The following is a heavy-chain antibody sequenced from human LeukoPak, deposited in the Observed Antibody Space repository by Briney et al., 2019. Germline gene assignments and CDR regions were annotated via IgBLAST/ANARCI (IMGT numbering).Heavy chain of an antibody. CDR1: GYIFTGYC. V-gene: IGHV1-2*02. Sequence: ASVKVSCKASGYIFTGYCMHWVRQAPGQGLEWMGWINPNSGGTVYAQKFQGRVTMTRDMSISTAYMELNRLKSDDTAMYYCARGTGKRWLRIGPVWLEAFDYWGQGTLVTVSS. J-gene: IGHJ4*02. D-gene: IGHD5-12*01. CDR2: INPNSGGT. CDR3: ARGTGKRWLRIGPVWLEAFDY.